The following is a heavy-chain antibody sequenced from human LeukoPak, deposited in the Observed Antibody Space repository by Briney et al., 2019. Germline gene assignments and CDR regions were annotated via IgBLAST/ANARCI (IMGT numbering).Heavy chain of an antibody. D-gene: IGHD6-19*01. J-gene: IGHJ4*02. CDR1: GGSFSGYY. V-gene: IGHV4-34*01. CDR2: INHFGNT. CDR3: ARGRGYSSGHWDY. Sequence: SETLSLTCAVSGGSFSGYYWSWIRQSPGKGLEWIGEINHFGNTDYNPSLKSRVTISIDTSNNQFSLKVTSVTAADTAVYYCARGRGYSSGHWDYWGQGTLVTVSS.